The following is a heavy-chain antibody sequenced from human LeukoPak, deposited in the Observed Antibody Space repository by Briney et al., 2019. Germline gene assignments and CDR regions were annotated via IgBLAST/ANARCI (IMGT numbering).Heavy chain of an antibody. CDR1: GFTFSSYW. J-gene: IGHJ4*02. V-gene: IGHV3-7*01. Sequence: GGSLRLSCAASGFTFSSYWMSWVRQAPGKGLEWVANIKQDGSERYYVDSVKGRFTISRDNARNSLYLQMNSLRAEDTAVNYCARGTAMVVYWGQGTLVTVSS. CDR3: ARGTAMVVY. D-gene: IGHD5-18*01. CDR2: IKQDGSER.